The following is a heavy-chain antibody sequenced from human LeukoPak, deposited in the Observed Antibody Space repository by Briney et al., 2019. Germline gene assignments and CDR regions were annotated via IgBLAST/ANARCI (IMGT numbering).Heavy chain of an antibody. D-gene: IGHD3-22*01. CDR3: ARDRDHDSSGYYSS. V-gene: IGHV4-34*01. Sequence: SETLSLTCAVYGGSFSGYYWSWIRQPPGKGLEWIEEINHSGSTNYNPSLKSRVTISVDTSKNQFSLKLSSVTAADTAVYYCARDRDHDSSGYYSSWGQGTLVTVSS. CDR2: INHSGST. CDR1: GGSFSGYY. J-gene: IGHJ4*02.